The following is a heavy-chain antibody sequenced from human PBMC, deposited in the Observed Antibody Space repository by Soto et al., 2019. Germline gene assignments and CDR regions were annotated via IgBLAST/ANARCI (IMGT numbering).Heavy chain of an antibody. V-gene: IGHV1-69*02. CDR1: GGTFSSYT. D-gene: IGHD3-10*01. J-gene: IGHJ6*02. Sequence: QVQLVQSGAEVKKPGSSVKVSCKASGGTFSSYTISWVRQAPGQGLEWMGRIIPILGIANSARKFQGRVTITDDKSESTAYMALSSVRSEDTAVYSCAMWITMVRGAKPVYYYYGMDVWGRGTTLTVS. CDR2: IIPILGIA. CDR3: AMWITMVRGAKPVYYYYGMDV.